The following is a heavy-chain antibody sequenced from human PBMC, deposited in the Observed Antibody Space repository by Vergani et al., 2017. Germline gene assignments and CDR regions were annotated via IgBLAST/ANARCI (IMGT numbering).Heavy chain of an antibody. V-gene: IGHV1-69-2*01. Sequence: EVQLVQSGAEVKKPGATMKISCKVSGYTFTDHYMHWLKQAPGKGLEWMGLIDPEDGETIYAEKFKGRVTIAADTSTDTAHLELSSLRSEDTAVYYCATPQSVTAGYMELWGQGTMVIVSS. CDR3: ATPQSVTAGYMEL. D-gene: IGHD4-17*01. CDR2: IDPEDGET. J-gene: IGHJ6*02. CDR1: GYTFTDHY.